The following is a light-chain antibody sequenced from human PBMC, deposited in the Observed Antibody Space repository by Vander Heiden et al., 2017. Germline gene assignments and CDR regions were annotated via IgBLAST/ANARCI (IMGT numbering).Light chain of an antibody. CDR3: QSYDSSNQGV. V-gene: IGLV6-57*02. J-gene: IGLJ2*01. CDR2: EDN. CDR1: SGSIASNY. Sequence: FMLPPPPSVSESPGKTVTISCTGSSGSIASNYVQWYQQRPRSAPTTVIYEDNQRPSGVPDRCSGSIDSSSNSASLTISGLKTEDEADYYCQSYDSSNQGVFGGGTKLTVL.